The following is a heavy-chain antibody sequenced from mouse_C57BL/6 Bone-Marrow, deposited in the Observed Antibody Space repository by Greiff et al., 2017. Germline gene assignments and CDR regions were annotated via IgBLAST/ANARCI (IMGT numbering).Heavy chain of an antibody. J-gene: IGHJ4*01. CDR1: GFNIKDDY. CDR3: TTSTVVAGYYAMDY. V-gene: IGHV14-4*01. D-gene: IGHD1-1*01. CDR2: IDPENGDT. Sequence: DVKLVESGAELVRPGASVKLSCTASGFNIKDDYMHWVKQRPEQGLEWIGWIDPENGDTEYASKFQGKATITADTSSNTAYLQLSSLTSEDTAVYYCTTSTVVAGYYAMDYWGQGTSVTVSS.